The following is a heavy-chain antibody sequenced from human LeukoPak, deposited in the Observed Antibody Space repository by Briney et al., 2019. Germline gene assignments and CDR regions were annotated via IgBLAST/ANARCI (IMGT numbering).Heavy chain of an antibody. Sequence: ASVKVPCKASGYTSTAYYMHWVRQAPGQGLEWMGWIHPNSGGTNYAQRFQGRVTMTRDTSISTAYMELSRLRSDDTAVYYCARGGDYGSGSYYRGFFDYWGQGTQVTVSS. J-gene: IGHJ4*02. CDR1: GYTSTAYY. CDR2: IHPNSGGT. V-gene: IGHV1-2*02. CDR3: ARGGDYGSGSYYRGFFDY. D-gene: IGHD3-10*01.